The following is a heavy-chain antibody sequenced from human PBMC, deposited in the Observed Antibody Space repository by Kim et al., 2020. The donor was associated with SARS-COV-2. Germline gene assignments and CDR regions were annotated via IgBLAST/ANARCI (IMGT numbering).Heavy chain of an antibody. CDR3: AGDLLRLERLGYYYYGMDV. V-gene: IGHV1-2*02. D-gene: IGHD1-1*01. J-gene: IGHJ6*02. CDR2: INPNSGGT. Sequence: ASVKVSCKASGYTFTGYYMHWVRQAPGQGLEWMGWINPNSGGTNYAQKLQGRVTMTRDTSISTAYMELSRLRSDDTAVYYCAGDLLRLERLGYYYYGMDVWGQGTTVTVSS. CDR1: GYTFTGYY.